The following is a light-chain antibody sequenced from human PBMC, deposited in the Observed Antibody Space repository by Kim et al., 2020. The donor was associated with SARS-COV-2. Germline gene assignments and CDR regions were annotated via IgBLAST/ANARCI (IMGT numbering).Light chain of an antibody. Sequence: EIVLTQSPATLSLSPGERATLSCRASQSVSSFLAWYQQKPGQAPRLLIHDASNRATGIPARFSGSGSGTDFTLTIRSLEPEDFAVYYCQQRSNWLTFGGGTKVDIK. CDR3: QQRSNWLT. J-gene: IGKJ4*01. CDR1: QSVSSF. CDR2: DAS. V-gene: IGKV3-11*01.